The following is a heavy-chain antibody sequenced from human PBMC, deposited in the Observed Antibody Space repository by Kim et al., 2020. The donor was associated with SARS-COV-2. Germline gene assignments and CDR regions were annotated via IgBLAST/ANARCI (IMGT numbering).Heavy chain of an antibody. V-gene: IGHV3-48*03. CDR1: GFTFSSYE. Sequence: GGSLRLSCAASGFTFSSYEMNWVRQAPGKGLEWVSYISSSGSTIYYADSVKGRFTISRDNAKNSLYLQMNSLRAEDTAVYYCARDVVIFGVDYYGMDVWGQGTTVTVSS. J-gene: IGHJ6*02. CDR2: ISSSGSTI. D-gene: IGHD3-3*02. CDR3: ARDVVIFGVDYYGMDV.